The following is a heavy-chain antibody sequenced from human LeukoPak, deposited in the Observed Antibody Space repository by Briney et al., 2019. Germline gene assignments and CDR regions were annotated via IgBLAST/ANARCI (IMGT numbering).Heavy chain of an antibody. CDR2: ISSSSSTI. CDR3: ARIGSIVVVPAARGAFDI. V-gene: IGHV3-48*01. CDR1: GFTFSSYA. J-gene: IGHJ3*02. D-gene: IGHD2-2*01. Sequence: PGGSLRLSCAASGFTFSSYAMSWVRQAPGKGLEWVSYISSSSSTIYYADSVKGRFTISRDNAKNSLYLQMNSLRAEDTAVYYCARIGSIVVVPAARGAFDIWGQGTMVTVSS.